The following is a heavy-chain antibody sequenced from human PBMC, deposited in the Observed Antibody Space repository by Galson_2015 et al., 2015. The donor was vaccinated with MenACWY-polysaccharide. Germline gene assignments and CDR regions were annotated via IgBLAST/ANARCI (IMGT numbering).Heavy chain of an antibody. V-gene: IGHV3-7*01. J-gene: IGHJ6*02. CDR3: ARGHYGMDV. CDR2: IKKDGSEK. CDR1: GFTFKNYW. Sequence: SLRLSCAVSGFTFKNYWMSWVRQAPGKGLEWVANIKKDGSEKYCVDSVKGRFTISRDNARSSLYLQMNGLRVEDTAVYYCARGHYGMDVWGQGTTVTVSS.